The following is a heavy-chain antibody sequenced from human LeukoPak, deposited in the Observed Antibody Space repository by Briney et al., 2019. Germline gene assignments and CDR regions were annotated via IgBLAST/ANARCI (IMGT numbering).Heavy chain of an antibody. V-gene: IGHV4-59*01. Sequence: SETLSLTCSVSSGFISNYWTWIRQSPGKGLEWIGYIYYTGSTSYNPSLQSRVTISVDTSKNQFSLRLNSVTAVDTAVYYCARLHHDYGSGTYGGAYNYYMDVWGKGTTVTVSS. D-gene: IGHD3-10*01. CDR1: SGFISNY. CDR2: IYYTGST. J-gene: IGHJ6*03. CDR3: ARLHHDYGSGTYGGAYNYYMDV.